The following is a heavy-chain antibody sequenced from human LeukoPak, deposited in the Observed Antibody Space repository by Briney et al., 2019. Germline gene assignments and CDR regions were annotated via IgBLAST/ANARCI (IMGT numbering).Heavy chain of an antibody. V-gene: IGHV3-48*03. CDR2: IGRSGSPI. J-gene: IGHJ4*02. CDR3: ARDAPGTVTNDY. Sequence: GGSLRLSCAASGSTFTSYEMNWVRQAPGKGLEWVSYIGRSGSPIYYADSVKGRFTISRDNAKNSLYLQMNSLRAEDTAVYYCARDAPGTVTNDYWGQGTLVTVSS. D-gene: IGHD4-17*01. CDR1: GSTFTSYE.